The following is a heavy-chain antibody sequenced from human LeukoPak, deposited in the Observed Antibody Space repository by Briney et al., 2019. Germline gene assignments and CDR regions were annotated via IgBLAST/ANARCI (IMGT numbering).Heavy chain of an antibody. J-gene: IGHJ4*02. D-gene: IGHD2/OR15-2a*01. CDR2: ISWNSGRI. CDR3: VRDWAPASMQAAPFDC. Sequence: GGSLRLSCEASGFKFDDFGMHWVRQVPGKGLEWVSGISWNSGRIAYAGAVRGRFTISRDNAKNSLYLQMNSLRPEDTAVYYCVRDWAPASMQAAPFDCWGQGTLVTVSS. CDR1: GFKFDDFG. V-gene: IGHV3-9*01.